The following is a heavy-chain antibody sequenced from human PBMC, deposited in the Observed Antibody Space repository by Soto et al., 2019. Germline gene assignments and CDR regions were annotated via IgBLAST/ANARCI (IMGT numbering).Heavy chain of an antibody. Sequence: QVQLVQSGAEVKEPGSSVKVSCKASGGTFSSYTISWVRQAPGQGLEWMGRIIPILGIANYAQKIQGRVTITADKSTSKDYMVLSSLRSEDTAVYYCAREIGEYSGYDLQNFPHAFDIWGQGTMVTVSS. D-gene: IGHD5-12*01. CDR2: IIPILGIA. CDR1: GGTFSSYT. V-gene: IGHV1-69*08. J-gene: IGHJ3*02. CDR3: AREIGEYSGYDLQNFPHAFDI.